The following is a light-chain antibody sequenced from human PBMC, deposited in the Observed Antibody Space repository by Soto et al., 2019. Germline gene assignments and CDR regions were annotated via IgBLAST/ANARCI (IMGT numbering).Light chain of an antibody. CDR3: QQRSNWPPT. Sequence: EIVLTQSPATLSLSPGERATLSCRASQSVSSYLAWYQQKPGQPPRLLIYDASNRATGIPARFSGSGSGTDFTLTISRLEPDDFAVYYCQQRSNWPPTFGPGTKVDIK. CDR2: DAS. CDR1: QSVSSY. V-gene: IGKV3-11*01. J-gene: IGKJ3*01.